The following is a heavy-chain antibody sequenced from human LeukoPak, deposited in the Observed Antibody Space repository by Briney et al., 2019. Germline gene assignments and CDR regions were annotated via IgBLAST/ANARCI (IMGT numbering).Heavy chain of an antibody. Sequence: AASVTVSCKASGYTFTSYAMHWVRQAPGQRLEGMGWINAGNGNTKYSQKFQGRVTITRDTSASTAYMELSSLRSEDTAVYYCARAPSIGEPCFAYWGQGTLVTVSS. CDR1: GYTFTSYA. J-gene: IGHJ4*02. V-gene: IGHV1-3*01. CDR2: INAGNGNT. CDR3: ARAPSIGEPCFAY. D-gene: IGHD3-10*01.